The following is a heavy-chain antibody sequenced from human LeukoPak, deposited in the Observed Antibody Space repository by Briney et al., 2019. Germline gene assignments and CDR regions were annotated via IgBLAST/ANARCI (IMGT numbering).Heavy chain of an antibody. D-gene: IGHD5-24*01. CDR2: INSDGSST. Sequence: GGSLRLSCAASGFTFSSYWMHWVRQAPGKGLVWVSRINSDGSSTSYADSVKGRFTISRDDAKNTLYLQMNSLRAEDTAVYFCARVRKMATSYLDYWGQGTLVTVSS. CDR3: ARVRKMATSYLDY. J-gene: IGHJ4*02. CDR1: GFTFSSYW. V-gene: IGHV3-74*01.